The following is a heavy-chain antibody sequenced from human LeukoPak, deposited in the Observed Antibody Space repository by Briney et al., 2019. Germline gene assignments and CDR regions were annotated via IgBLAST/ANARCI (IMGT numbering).Heavy chain of an antibody. J-gene: IGHJ3*02. CDR1: GFTFSSYA. CDR3: AREGLLWFGELLAAFDI. CDR2: ISGSGGST. D-gene: IGHD3-10*01. Sequence: GGSLRLSCAASGFTFSSYAMSWVRQAPGKGLEWVSAISGSGGSTYYADSVKGRFTISRDNSKNTLYLQMNSLRAEDTAVYYCAREGLLWFGELLAAFDIWGQGTMVTVSS. V-gene: IGHV3-23*01.